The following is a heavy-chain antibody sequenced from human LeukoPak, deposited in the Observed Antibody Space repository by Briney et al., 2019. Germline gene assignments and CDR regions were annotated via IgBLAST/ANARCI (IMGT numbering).Heavy chain of an antibody. Sequence: SETLSLTCTVSGGSISSYYWTWMRQPAGKGLEWSGRIYNGGTTTSNPSLKSRVPMSEDPSRKQLSLRLASGTAADTAVYYWARTIALADGRGYYYYHMDGGGKGWTLTASS. V-gene: IGHV4-4*07. J-gene: IGHJ6*03. CDR3: ARTIALADGRGYYYYHMDG. CDR2: IYNGGTT. D-gene: IGHD6-13*01. CDR1: GGSISSYY.